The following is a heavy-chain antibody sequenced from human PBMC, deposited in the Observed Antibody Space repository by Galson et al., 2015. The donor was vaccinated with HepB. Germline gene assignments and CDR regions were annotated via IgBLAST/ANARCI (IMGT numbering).Heavy chain of an antibody. CDR1: GFTFRNYA. CDR3: AKGGHDDYRAE. Sequence: SLRLSCAASGFTFRNYAMNWVRQAPGKGLDSISGISAGGDYSIYADSVKGRFTISRDNSENMLYLQMNSLRAEDTAIYYCAKGGHDDYRAEWGQGTLVTVSS. J-gene: IGHJ4*02. CDR2: ISAGGDYS. V-gene: IGHV3-23*01. D-gene: IGHD4-11*01.